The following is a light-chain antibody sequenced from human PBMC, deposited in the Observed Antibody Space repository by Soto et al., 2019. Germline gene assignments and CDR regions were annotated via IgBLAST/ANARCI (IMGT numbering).Light chain of an antibody. CDR3: HQRQSWPRT. CDR2: QTS. Sequence: EIVLTQSPATLSSFPGDRVTLSCRASQYINTRLAWYQHRPGQAPRLLIYQTSLRAAGIPARFSASGSGTDFTFTISDVQHEDFALYYCHQRQSWPRTFGQGTKVDI. V-gene: IGKV3-11*01. J-gene: IGKJ1*01. CDR1: QYINTR.